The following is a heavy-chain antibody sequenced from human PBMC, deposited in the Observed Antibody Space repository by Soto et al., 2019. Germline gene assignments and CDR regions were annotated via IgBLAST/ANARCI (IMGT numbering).Heavy chain of an antibody. Sequence: SETLSLTCAVYGGSFSGYYWSWIRQPPGKGLEWIGEINHSGSTNYNPSLKSRVTISVDTSKNQFSLKLSSVTAADTAVYYCARGVPYDFWSGYSSWFDPWGQGTLVTVSS. D-gene: IGHD3-3*01. CDR2: INHSGST. J-gene: IGHJ5*02. CDR1: GGSFSGYY. V-gene: IGHV4-34*01. CDR3: ARGVPYDFWSGYSSWFDP.